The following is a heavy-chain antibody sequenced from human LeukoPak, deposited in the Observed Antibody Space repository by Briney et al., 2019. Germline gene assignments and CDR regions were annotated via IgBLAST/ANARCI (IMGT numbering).Heavy chain of an antibody. CDR3: ARDAAYYDFWSGYLHYGMDV. D-gene: IGHD3-3*01. J-gene: IGHJ6*02. Sequence: ASVKVSYKASGYTFTSYGISWVRQAPGQGLEWMGWISAYNGNTNYAQKLQGRVTMTTDTSTSTAYMELRSLRSDDTAVYYCARDAAYYDFWSGYLHYGMDVWGQGTTVIVSS. CDR2: ISAYNGNT. V-gene: IGHV1-18*01. CDR1: GYTFTSYG.